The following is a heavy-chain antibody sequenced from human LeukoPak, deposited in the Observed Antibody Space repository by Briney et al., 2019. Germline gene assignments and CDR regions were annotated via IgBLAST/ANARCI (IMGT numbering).Heavy chain of an antibody. V-gene: IGHV1-69*05. CDR2: IIPIFGTA. CDR3: ARRARGSSRPYFDY. J-gene: IGHJ4*02. Sequence: GSSVKVSCNASGGTFSSYAISWVRQAPGQGLEWMGGIIPIFGTANYAQKFQGRVTITTDESTNTAYMELSSLRSEDTAVYYCARRARGSSRPYFDYWGQGTLVTVSS. D-gene: IGHD1-26*01. CDR1: GGTFSSYA.